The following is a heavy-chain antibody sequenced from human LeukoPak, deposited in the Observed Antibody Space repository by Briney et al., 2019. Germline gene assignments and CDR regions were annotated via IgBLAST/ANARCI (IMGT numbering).Heavy chain of an antibody. Sequence: PGGSLRLSCAASGFTVSSNYMSWVRQAPGKGLEWVSVIDSGGSTYYADSVKGRFTISRDNSKNTLYLQMNSLRAEDTAVYYCAKDLPSYGSGRDPIFDYWGQGTLVTVSS. V-gene: IGHV3-66*01. CDR1: GFTVSSNY. CDR3: AKDLPSYGSGRDPIFDY. CDR2: IDSGGST. J-gene: IGHJ4*02. D-gene: IGHD3-10*01.